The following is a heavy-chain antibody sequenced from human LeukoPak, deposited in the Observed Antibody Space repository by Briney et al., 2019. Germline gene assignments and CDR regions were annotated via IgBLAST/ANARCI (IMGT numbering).Heavy chain of an antibody. CDR3: ARWEYCSSTSCYRGDY. CDR1: GCIFISYS. V-gene: IGHV3-21*01. CDR2: ISSISSYI. D-gene: IGHD2-2*01. Sequence: GGSLRLTCAASGCIFISYSLNWVRQPRGRELEGVSSISSISSYIYYADSVKGRFTISRDNANNSLYLQMNSLRDDYTAGYYCARWEYCSSTSCYRGDYWGQGALVSASS. J-gene: IGHJ4*02.